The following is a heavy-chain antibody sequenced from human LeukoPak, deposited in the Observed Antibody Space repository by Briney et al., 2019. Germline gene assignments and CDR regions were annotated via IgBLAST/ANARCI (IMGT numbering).Heavy chain of an antibody. CDR3: ARDLSYSSSWSVYYYYGMDV. Sequence: PGRSLRLSCAASGFTFSSYAMRWVRQAPGKGLEWVAVISYDGSNKYYADSVKGRFTISRDNSKNTLYLQMNSLRAEDTAVYYCARDLSYSSSWSVYYYYGMDVWGQGTTVTVSS. D-gene: IGHD6-13*01. J-gene: IGHJ6*02. CDR1: GFTFSSYA. CDR2: ISYDGSNK. V-gene: IGHV3-30-3*01.